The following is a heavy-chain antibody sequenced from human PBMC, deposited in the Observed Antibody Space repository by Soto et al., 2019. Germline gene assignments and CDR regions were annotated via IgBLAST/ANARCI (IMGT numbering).Heavy chain of an antibody. CDR1: GDSVTSGDYY. CDR2: IYYSGNT. V-gene: IGHV4-61*08. Sequence: QVQLQESGPGLVKPSETLSLTCTVSGDSVTSGDYYWSWIRQPPGKGLEWIGYIYYSGNTNYSPSLKSRVAISLDTSNNHFSLKLTSVTAADTAVYYCARGEDAFFYYGLDVWGQGSTVTVSS. J-gene: IGHJ6*02. CDR3: ARGEDAFFYYGLDV.